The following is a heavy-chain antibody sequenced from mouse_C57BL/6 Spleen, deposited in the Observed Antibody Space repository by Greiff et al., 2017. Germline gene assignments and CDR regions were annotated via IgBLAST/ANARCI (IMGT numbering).Heavy chain of an antibody. V-gene: IGHV1-61*01. J-gene: IGHJ2*01. CDR3: ARSGVTTDGSFDY. CDR1: GYTFTSYW. CDR2: IYPSDSET. D-gene: IGHD2-2*01. Sequence: QVQLQQPGAELVRPGSSVKLSCKASGYTFTSYWMDWVKQRPGQGLEWIGNIYPSDSETHYNQKFKDKATLTVDKSSSTAYMQLSSLTSEDSAVYYCARSGVTTDGSFDYWGQGTTLTVSS.